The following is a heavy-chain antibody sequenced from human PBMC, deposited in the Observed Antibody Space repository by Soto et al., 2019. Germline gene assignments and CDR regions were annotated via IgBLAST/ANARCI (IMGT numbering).Heavy chain of an antibody. Sequence: GASVKVSCKASGHTFTSYYMHWVRQAPGQGLEWIGMINLSAGSTSYAQKFQGRVTITRDTSTSTVYMDMSSLRSEDTAVYYCASRDPDSFTSFSYSMDVWGQGTTVTVSS. V-gene: IGHV1-46*01. J-gene: IGHJ6*02. CDR1: GHTFTSYY. CDR3: ASRDPDSFTSFSYSMDV. CDR2: INLSAGST. D-gene: IGHD3-9*01.